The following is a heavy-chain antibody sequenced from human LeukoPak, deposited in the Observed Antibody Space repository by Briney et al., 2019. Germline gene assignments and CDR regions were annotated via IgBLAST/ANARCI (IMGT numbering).Heavy chain of an antibody. D-gene: IGHD5-12*01. CDR2: ISSSSSYI. V-gene: IGHV3-21*01. Sequence: PGGSLRLSCAASGFTFSSYSMNWVRQAPGKGLEWVSSISSSSSYIYYADSVKGRFTISRDNAKNSLYLQMNSLRAEDTAVYYCARRGWLRLGHVDYWGQGTLVTVSS. CDR3: ARRGWLRLGHVDY. CDR1: GFTFSSYS. J-gene: IGHJ4*02.